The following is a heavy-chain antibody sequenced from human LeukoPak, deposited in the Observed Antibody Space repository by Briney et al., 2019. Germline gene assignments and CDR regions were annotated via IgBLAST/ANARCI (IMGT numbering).Heavy chain of an antibody. CDR3: ARDPLNCSSTSCTVGAFDI. D-gene: IGHD2-2*01. CDR2: IKQDGSEK. J-gene: IGHJ3*02. V-gene: IGHV3-7*01. Sequence: PGGSLRLSCAASGFTFSSCWMSWVRQAPGKGLEWVANIKQDGSEKYYVDSVKGRFTISRDNAKNSLYLQMNSLRAEDTAVYYCARDPLNCSSTSCTVGAFDIWGQGTMVTVSS. CDR1: GFTFSSCW.